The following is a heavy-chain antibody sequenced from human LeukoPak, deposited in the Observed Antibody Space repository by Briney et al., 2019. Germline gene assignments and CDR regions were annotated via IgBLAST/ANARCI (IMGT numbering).Heavy chain of an antibody. J-gene: IGHJ5*02. V-gene: IGHV1-69*13. D-gene: IGHD3-10*01. CDR2: IIPIFGTA. CDR3: ARVPSSGSYPWFISGWFDP. CDR1: GGTFSSYA. Sequence: GASVKVSCKASGGTFSSYAISWVRQAPGQGLEWMGGIIPIFGTANYAQKFQGRVTITADESTSTAYMELSSLRSEDTAVYYCARVPSSGSYPWFISGWFDPWGQGTLVTVSS.